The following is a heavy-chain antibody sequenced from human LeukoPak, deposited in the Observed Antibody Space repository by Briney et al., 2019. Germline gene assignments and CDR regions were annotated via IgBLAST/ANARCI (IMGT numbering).Heavy chain of an antibody. J-gene: IGHJ3*02. CDR3: ARGMSGYTEDPFDI. CDR1: GYTFTGYY. Sequence: ASVKVSCKASGYTFTGYYMHWVRQAPGQGLEWMGWINPNSGGTNYAQKFQGRVTVTRDTSTSTAYMELRSLRSDDTAVYFCARGMSGYTEDPFDIWGQGTVVTVSS. V-gene: IGHV1-2*02. CDR2: INPNSGGT. D-gene: IGHD2-2*02.